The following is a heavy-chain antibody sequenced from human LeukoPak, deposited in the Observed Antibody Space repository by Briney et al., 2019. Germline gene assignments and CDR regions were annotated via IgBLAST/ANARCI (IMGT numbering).Heavy chain of an antibody. V-gene: IGHV3-13*04. D-gene: IGHD6-19*01. CDR3: ARGGIQVSGIDAFDY. CDR2: IGIRGDT. Sequence: GGSLRLSCAASGFTFTDYDMHWVRQVIGKGLEWVSAIGIRGDTHYSGSVKGRFTISRENAASSLYLQMTRLRAEDTAVYYCARGGIQVSGIDAFDYWGQGTLVTVSS. J-gene: IGHJ4*02. CDR1: GFTFTDYD.